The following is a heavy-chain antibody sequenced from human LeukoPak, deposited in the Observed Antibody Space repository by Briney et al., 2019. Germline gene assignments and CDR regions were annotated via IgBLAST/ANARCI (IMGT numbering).Heavy chain of an antibody. CDR3: AREGGDLNSFDY. CDR2: IYHSGST. J-gene: IGHJ4*02. CDR1: GGSISSGGYS. Sequence: KPSETLSLTCAVSGGSISSGGYSWSWIRQPPGKGLEWIGYIYHSGSTYYNPSLKSRVTISVDRSKNQFSLKLSSVTAADTAVYYYAREGGDLNSFDYWGQGTLVTVSS. V-gene: IGHV4-30-2*01. D-gene: IGHD4-17*01.